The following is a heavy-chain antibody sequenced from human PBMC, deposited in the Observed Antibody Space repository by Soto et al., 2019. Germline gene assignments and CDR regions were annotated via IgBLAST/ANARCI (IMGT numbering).Heavy chain of an antibody. V-gene: IGHV1-18*01. J-gene: IGHJ4*02. CDR3: AGGRYGDY. D-gene: IGHD1-1*01. CDR2: ISAHNGNT. CDR1: GYTFTTYG. Sequence: QVHLVQSGAEVKKPGASVKVSCKGSGYTFTTYGITWVRQAPGQGLEWMGLISAHNGNTNYAQKLRGRVNVTRDTSTSTAYMELSSLRSVDTPVYYWAGGRYGDYWGQGALVTVSS.